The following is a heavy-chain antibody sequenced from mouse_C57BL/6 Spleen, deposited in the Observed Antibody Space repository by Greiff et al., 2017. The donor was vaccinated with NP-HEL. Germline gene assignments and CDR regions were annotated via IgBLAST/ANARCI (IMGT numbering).Heavy chain of an antibody. V-gene: IGHV1-82*01. CDR3: ARWGSYDYDDAMDY. D-gene: IGHD2-4*01. J-gene: IGHJ4*01. Sequence: VQVVESGPELVKPGASVKISCKASGYAFSSSWMNWVKQRPGKGLEWIGRIYPGDGDTNYNGKFKGKATLTADKSSSTAYMQLSSLTSEDSAVYFCARWGSYDYDDAMDYWGQGTSVTVSS. CDR2: IYPGDGDT. CDR1: GYAFSSSW.